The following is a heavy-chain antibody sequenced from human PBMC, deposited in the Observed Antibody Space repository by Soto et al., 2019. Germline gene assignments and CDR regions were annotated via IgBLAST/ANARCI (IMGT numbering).Heavy chain of an antibody. V-gene: IGHV3-30*18. D-gene: IGHD4-4*01. CDR1: GFTFSDYG. Sequence: PGGSLRLSCVASGFTFSDYGMHWVRQAPCKGLEWVTVISFDGTDKYYVDSVKGRFTISRDNSKNTLYLQINTMRIEDTAVYYCGKDGAYINYLSDFGSGGHGTRVTVAS. J-gene: IGHJ4*01. CDR3: GKDGAYINYLSDFGS. CDR2: ISFDGTDK.